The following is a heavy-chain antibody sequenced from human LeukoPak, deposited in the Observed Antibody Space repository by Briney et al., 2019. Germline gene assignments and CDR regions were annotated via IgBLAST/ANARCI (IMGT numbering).Heavy chain of an antibody. Sequence: ASVKVSCKVSGYTLTELSMHWVRQAPGKGLEWMGGFDPEDGETIYAQKFQGRVTMTEDTSTDTAYMELSSLRPQDTAVYYCATGVDYYGSGIPFDYWGQGTLVTVSS. CDR1: GYTLTELS. CDR2: FDPEDGET. CDR3: ATGVDYYGSGIPFDY. D-gene: IGHD3-10*01. J-gene: IGHJ4*02. V-gene: IGHV1-24*01.